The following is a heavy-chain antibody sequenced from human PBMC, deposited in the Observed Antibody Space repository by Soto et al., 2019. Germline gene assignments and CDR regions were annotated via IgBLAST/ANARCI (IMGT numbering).Heavy chain of an antibody. V-gene: IGHV5-10-1*01. D-gene: IGHD2-21*02. CDR3: ARHQALTVVTPYGMDV. J-gene: IGHJ6*02. CDR2: IDPSDSYT. CDR1: GYSFTSYW. Sequence: PGESLKISCKGSGYSFTSYWISWVRQMPGKGLEWMGRIDPSDSYTNYSPSFQGHVTISADKSISTAYLQWSSLKASDTAMYYCARHQALTVVTPYGMDVWGQGTTVTVSS.